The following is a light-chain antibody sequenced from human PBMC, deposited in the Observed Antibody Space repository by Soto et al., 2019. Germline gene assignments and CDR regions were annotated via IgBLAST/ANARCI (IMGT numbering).Light chain of an antibody. CDR1: SSNIGSNT. V-gene: IGLV1-44*01. J-gene: IGLJ2*01. Sequence: QSVLTQPPSASGTPGQRVTISCSGSSSNIGSNTVNWYQQLPGTAPKLLISINNQRPSGVPDRFSGSKSGTSASLAISGLQSEDGADYYCATWDDSLNVVVFGGGTKLAVL. CDR2: INN. CDR3: ATWDDSLNVVV.